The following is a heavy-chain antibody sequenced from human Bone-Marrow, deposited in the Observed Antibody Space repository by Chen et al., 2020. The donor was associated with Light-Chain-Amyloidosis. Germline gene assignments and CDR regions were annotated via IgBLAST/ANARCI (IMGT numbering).Heavy chain of an antibody. V-gene: IGHV3-21*01. CDR2: GTNSSSNI. CDR1: GFTFSNYD. J-gene: IGHJ5*02. Sequence: EVQLVESGGGLVKPGGSLRLSCAASGFTFSNYDMNWVRQVPGKGLEWISAGTNSSSNIYYADSVRGRFTISRDNAKNSLYLQMNSLRAEDTAMYYCASSAPDPSSWGQGTLVTVSS. CDR3: ASSAPDPSS.